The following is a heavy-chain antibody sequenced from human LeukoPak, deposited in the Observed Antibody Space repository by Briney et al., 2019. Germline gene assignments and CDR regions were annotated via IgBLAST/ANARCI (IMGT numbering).Heavy chain of an antibody. CDR2: INHSGST. V-gene: IGHV4-34*01. CDR1: GGSFSGYY. J-gene: IGHJ4*02. CDR3: ARLSSGLIDY. Sequence: SETLSLTCAVYGGSFSGYYWSWIRQPPGKGLEWIGEINHSGSTNYNPSLKSRVTISVDTSKNQFSLKLSSVTAADTAVYYCARLSSGLIDYWGQGTLVTVSS. D-gene: IGHD3-10*01.